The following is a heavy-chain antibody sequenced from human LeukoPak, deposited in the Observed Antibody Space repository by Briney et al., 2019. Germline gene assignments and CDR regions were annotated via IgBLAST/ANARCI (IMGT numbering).Heavy chain of an antibody. CDR1: GFTFSSYA. V-gene: IGHV3-30-3*01. CDR3: ARGYDFWSGVFTFFDY. J-gene: IGHJ4*01. Sequence: TGGSLRLSCAASGFTFSSYAMHWVRQAPGKGLEGVAVISYDGSNKYYADSVKGRFTISRDNSTNTLYLQLNSLRAEDTAVYYCARGYDFWSGVFTFFDYWGHGTLVTVSS. D-gene: IGHD3-3*01. CDR2: ISYDGSNK.